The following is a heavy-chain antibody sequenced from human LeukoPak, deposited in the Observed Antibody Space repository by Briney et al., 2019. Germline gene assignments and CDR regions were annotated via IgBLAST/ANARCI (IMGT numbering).Heavy chain of an antibody. J-gene: IGHJ5*02. V-gene: IGHV4-39*07. CDR1: GGSISSSSYY. CDR3: ARGPRGSSSWYSNWFDP. D-gene: IGHD6-13*01. Sequence: SETLSLTCTVSGGSISSSSYYWGWIRQPPGKGLEWIGSIYYSGSTYYNPSLKSRVTISVDTSKNQFSLKLSSVTAADTAVYYCARGPRGSSSWYSNWFDPWGQGTLVTVSS. CDR2: IYYSGST.